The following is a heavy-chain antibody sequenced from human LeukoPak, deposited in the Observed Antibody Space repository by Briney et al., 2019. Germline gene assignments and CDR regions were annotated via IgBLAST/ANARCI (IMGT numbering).Heavy chain of an antibody. V-gene: IGHV1-46*01. CDR1: GYTFTSYY. Sequence: ASVKVSCKASGYTFTSYYMHWVRQAPGQGLEWMGLINPTGGSTGYAQKFQGRVTMTRDMSTSTDYMELSSLRSEDTAIYYCARGIVVVADSFDYWGQGTLVTVSS. J-gene: IGHJ4*02. D-gene: IGHD2-15*01. CDR2: INPTGGST. CDR3: ARGIVVVADSFDY.